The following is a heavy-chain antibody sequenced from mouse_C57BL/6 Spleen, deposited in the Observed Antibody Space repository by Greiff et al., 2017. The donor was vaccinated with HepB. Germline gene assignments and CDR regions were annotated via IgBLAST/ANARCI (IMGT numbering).Heavy chain of an antibody. CDR2: ISYSGST. V-gene: IGHV3-1*01. J-gene: IGHJ2*01. D-gene: IGHD2-3*01. Sequence: EVQLVESGPGMVKPSQSLSLTCTVTGYSITSGYDWHWIRHFPGNKLEWMGYISYSGSTNYNPSLKSRISITHDTSKNHFFLKLNSVTTEDTATYYCARGLLRGYFDYWGQGTTLTVSS. CDR1: GYSITSGYD. CDR3: ARGLLRGYFDY.